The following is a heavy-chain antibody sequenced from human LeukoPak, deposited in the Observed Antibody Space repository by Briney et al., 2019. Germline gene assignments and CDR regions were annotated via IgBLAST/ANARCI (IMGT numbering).Heavy chain of an antibody. Sequence: PSETLSLTCAVTGYSITTVYYWGWIRQPPGKGLEWFGSIYHSGSSYYNPSLRSRVTISVDSSKNQFSLKLTSVTAEDTAVYYCALWAQYYDILSGYYNPLKYFDLWGRGTLVTVSS. CDR2: IYHSGSS. V-gene: IGHV4-38-2*01. J-gene: IGHJ2*01. CDR3: ALWAQYYDILSGYYNPLKYFDL. D-gene: IGHD3-9*01. CDR1: GYSITTVYY.